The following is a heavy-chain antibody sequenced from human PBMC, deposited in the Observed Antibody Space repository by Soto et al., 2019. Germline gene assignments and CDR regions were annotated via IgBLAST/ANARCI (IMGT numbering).Heavy chain of an antibody. V-gene: IGHV5-51*01. J-gene: IGHJ5*02. D-gene: IGHD6-6*01. Sequence: PXESLTISLKGSGYSFTSYWIGLVRQMPGKGLEWMGIIYPGDSDTRYSPSFQGQVTISADKSISTAYLQWSSLKASDTAMYYCARSYSSSGNWFDPWGQGTLVTVSS. CDR3: ARSYSSSGNWFDP. CDR1: GYSFTSYW. CDR2: IYPGDSDT.